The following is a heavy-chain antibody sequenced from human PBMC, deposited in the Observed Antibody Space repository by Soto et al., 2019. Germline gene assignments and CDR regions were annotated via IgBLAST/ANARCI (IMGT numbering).Heavy chain of an antibody. CDR2: ISSSSSYI. D-gene: IGHD5-12*01. Sequence: GGFLRLSCAASGFTFSSYSMNWVRQAPGKGLEWVSSISSSSSYIYYADSVKGRFTISRDNAKNSLYLQMNSLRAEDTAVYYCACTSTRGYSGYDYAFDIWGQGTMVTVSS. J-gene: IGHJ3*02. CDR1: GFTFSSYS. V-gene: IGHV3-21*01. CDR3: ACTSTRGYSGYDYAFDI.